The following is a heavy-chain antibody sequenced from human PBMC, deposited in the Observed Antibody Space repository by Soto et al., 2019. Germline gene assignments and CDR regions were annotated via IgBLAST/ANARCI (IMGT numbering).Heavy chain of an antibody. D-gene: IGHD3-3*01. V-gene: IGHV4-30-4*01. J-gene: IGHJ6*01. CDR1: GGSIGSGDYS. CDR3: ARGSRYFFDSSGYYTRYYGMDV. CDR2: VDYRGDK. Sequence: QVHLQESGPGVVRPSQTLSLTCTVSGGSIGSGDYSWSWIRQPPGRGLEWVGYVDYRGDKYYNPSLKILTCISIDTSEKQFSLMLRSVTVADTAVYFWARGSRYFFDSSGYYTRYYGMDVWGQGSTVSVSS.